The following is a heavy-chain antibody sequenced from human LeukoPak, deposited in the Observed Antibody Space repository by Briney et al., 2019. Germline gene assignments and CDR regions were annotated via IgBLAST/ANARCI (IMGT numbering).Heavy chain of an antibody. CDR2: IYSGGTT. D-gene: IGHD4-17*01. V-gene: IGHV3-66*01. CDR1: GFTVSSNY. CDR3: AREGGGNGDRSFDY. J-gene: IGHJ4*02. Sequence: PGGSLRLSCAVSGFTVSSNYMRWVRQAPGKGLEWVSVIYSGGTTYYADSVKGRFTISRDNSKNTLYLQMNSLRAEDTAVYYCAREGGGNGDRSFDYWGQGTLVTVSS.